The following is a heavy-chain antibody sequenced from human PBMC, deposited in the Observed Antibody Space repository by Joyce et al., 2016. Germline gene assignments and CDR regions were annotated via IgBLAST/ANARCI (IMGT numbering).Heavy chain of an antibody. CDR2: INHRGRT. J-gene: IGHJ4*02. V-gene: IGHV4-59*01. CDR1: GGSISSYY. CDR3: ARGNDYDYWSGYEAHYFDY. Sequence: QVQLQESGPGLVKPSETLSLSCTVPGGSISSYYWSWIRQPPGKGLEWIGYINHRGRTNYNPSLKSRVTISVDTSKNEFSLKMTSVTAADTAVYYCARGNDYDYWSGYEAHYFDYWGQGTLVTVSS. D-gene: IGHD3-3*01.